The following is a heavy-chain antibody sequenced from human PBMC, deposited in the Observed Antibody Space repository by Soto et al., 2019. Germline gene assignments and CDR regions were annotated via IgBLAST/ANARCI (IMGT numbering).Heavy chain of an antibody. CDR3: ARYRGSPVAGAIYWYFDL. V-gene: IGHV3-30*04. Sequence: GGSLRLSCAASGFTFSSYAMHWVRQAPGKGLEWVAVISYDGSNKYYADSVKGRFTISRDNSKNTLYLQMNSLRAEDTAVYYCARYRGSPVAGAIYWYFDLWGRGTLVTVSS. CDR1: GFTFSSYA. D-gene: IGHD5-12*01. J-gene: IGHJ2*01. CDR2: ISYDGSNK.